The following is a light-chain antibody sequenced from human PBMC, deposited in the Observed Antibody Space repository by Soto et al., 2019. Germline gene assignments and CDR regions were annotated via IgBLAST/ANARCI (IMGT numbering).Light chain of an antibody. CDR3: QQYGSLFT. Sequence: LVLTQSPGTLTLSPGERVTLSCRASQSVSSSYLSWYQQKPGQAPMLHIYGASSRATGIPDRFSGSGFGTDFTLTISRLEPEDFAVYYCQQYGSLFTFGPGTKVDIK. CDR1: QSVSSSY. J-gene: IGKJ3*01. CDR2: GAS. V-gene: IGKV3-20*01.